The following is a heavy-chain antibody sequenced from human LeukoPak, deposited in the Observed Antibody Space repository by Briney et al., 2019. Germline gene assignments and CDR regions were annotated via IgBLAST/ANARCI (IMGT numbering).Heavy chain of an antibody. CDR2: INHSGSS. CDR3: ARHCRAAAGTWLIWFDP. Sequence: SETLSLTSAVYGGSLRVSSWRWIRPTPGKGRWWIWEINHSGSSNYNPPLKSRVTISVDTSNNQFSLKLSSVTAADTAVYYCARHCRAAAGTWLIWFDPWGQGTLVTVSS. V-gene: IGHV4-34*01. D-gene: IGHD6-13*01. CDR1: GGSLRVSS. J-gene: IGHJ5*02.